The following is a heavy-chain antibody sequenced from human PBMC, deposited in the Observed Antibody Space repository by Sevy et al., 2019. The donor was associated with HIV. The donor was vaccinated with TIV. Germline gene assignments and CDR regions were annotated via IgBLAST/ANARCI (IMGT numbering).Heavy chain of an antibody. D-gene: IGHD3-22*01. CDR3: ASLSGYYYDSSRYYNTDAFDI. CDR2: INPNSGGT. V-gene: IGHV1-2*06. J-gene: IGHJ3*02. CDR1: GYTFTGYY. Sequence: ASVKVSCKASGYTFTGYYMHWVRQAPGQGLEWMGRINPNSGGTNYAQKFQGRVTMTRDTSISTAYMELSRLRSDDTAVYYCASLSGYYYDSSRYYNTDAFDIWGQGTMVTVSS.